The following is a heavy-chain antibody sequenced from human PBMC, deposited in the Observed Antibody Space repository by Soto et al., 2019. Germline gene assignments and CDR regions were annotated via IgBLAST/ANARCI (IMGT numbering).Heavy chain of an antibody. CDR3: ARDPQDYDCWSGPYGMDV. D-gene: IGHD3-3*01. J-gene: IGHJ6*02. CDR2: ISYDGIDK. V-gene: IGHV3-30*04. Sequence: QVQLVESGGGVVQPGRSLRLSCADSGFTFSSYAMHWVRQAPGKGLEWVAVISYDGIDKYYADSVKGRFTNSRDNSKNTLYLQMNSLRAEDTAVYYCARDPQDYDCWSGPYGMDVWGQGTTVTVSS. CDR1: GFTFSSYA.